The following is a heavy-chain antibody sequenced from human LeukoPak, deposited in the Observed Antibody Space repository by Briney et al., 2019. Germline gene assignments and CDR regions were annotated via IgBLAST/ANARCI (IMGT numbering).Heavy chain of an antibody. CDR1: GFTFSNYW. V-gene: IGHV3-7*01. CDR3: ASSKAGIQLWRAFDY. J-gene: IGHJ4*02. D-gene: IGHD5-18*01. CDR2: IHPDDSEK. Sequence: GGSLRLTSATSGFTFSNYWMTWVRQAPGKGLEWLANIHPDDSEKYYVDSGKGRFTIARDNVKNSLHLQMNGLRAEDTAVYYCASSKAGIQLWRAFDYWGQGTLVTVSS.